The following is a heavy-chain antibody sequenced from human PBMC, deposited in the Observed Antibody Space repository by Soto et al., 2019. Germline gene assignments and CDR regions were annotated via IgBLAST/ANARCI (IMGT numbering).Heavy chain of an antibody. D-gene: IGHD2-21*02. CDR2: IYYSGST. CDR3: ATQSGRVATVVTPRLLN. V-gene: IGHV4-39*01. Sequence: SETLSLTCTVSGGSISSSSYYWGWIRQPPGKGLEWIGSIYYSGSTYYNPSLKSRVTISVDTSKNQFSLKLSSVTAADTAVYYCATQSGRVATVVTPRLLNWGQGTLVTVSS. J-gene: IGHJ4*02. CDR1: GGSISSSSYY.